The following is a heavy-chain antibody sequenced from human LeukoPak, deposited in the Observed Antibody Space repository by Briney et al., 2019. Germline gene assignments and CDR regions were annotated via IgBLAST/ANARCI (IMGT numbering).Heavy chain of an antibody. CDR2: IIPIFGTA. CDR3: ARGGVRYFDWLLPLRPLDY. V-gene: IGHV1-69*13. Sequence: SVKVSCKASGGTFSSYAISWVRRAPGQGLEWMGGIIPIFGTANYAQKFQGRVTITADESTSTAYMELSSLRSEDTAVYYCARGGVRYFDWLLPLRPLDYWGQGTLVTVSS. J-gene: IGHJ4*02. CDR1: GGTFSSYA. D-gene: IGHD3-9*01.